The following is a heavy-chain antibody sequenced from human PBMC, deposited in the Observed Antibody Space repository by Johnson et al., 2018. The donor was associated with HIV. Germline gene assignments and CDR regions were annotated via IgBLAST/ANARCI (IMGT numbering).Heavy chain of an antibody. CDR1: GFIFSSYS. CDR3: ASGDDDGF. CDR2: ISYDGNSK. D-gene: IGHD5-12*01. Sequence: VPLVEFGGGVVQPGRSLRLSCAASGFIFSSYSMHWVRQAPGRGLEWVAVISYDGNSKYYADSVRGRFTISRDNSKNALFLQMNSLRAEDTAVYYCASGDDDGFWGQGKMVTVSS. J-gene: IGHJ3*01. V-gene: IGHV3-30*04.